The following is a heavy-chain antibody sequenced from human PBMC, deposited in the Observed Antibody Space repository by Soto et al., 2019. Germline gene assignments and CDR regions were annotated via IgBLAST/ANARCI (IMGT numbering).Heavy chain of an antibody. CDR2: ISGSGGST. CDR1: GFTFSSYA. CDR3: AKDLVGSNADYYDY. V-gene: IGHV3-23*01. Sequence: GGSLRLSCAASGFTFSSYAMSWVRQAPGKGMEWVAAISGSGGSTYYADSVKGRFTISRENSKNTLYLQMNRLRAEDAAVYYCAKDLVGSNADYYDYWGQGT. J-gene: IGHJ4*02. D-gene: IGHD2-15*01.